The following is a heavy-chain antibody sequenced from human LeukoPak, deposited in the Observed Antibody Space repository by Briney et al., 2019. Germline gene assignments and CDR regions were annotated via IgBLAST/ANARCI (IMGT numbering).Heavy chain of an antibody. V-gene: IGHV3-66*01. Sequence: GGSLRLSCAASGLTVSNNYMSWVRQAPGKGLEWVSVIYSGGSTYYADSVKGRFTVSRDNSKSTLYLQMNSLRAEDTALYYCVRGLAAGTPEFYFDYWGQGTLVTVSS. CDR1: GLTVSNNY. CDR3: VRGLAAGTPEFYFDY. J-gene: IGHJ4*02. CDR2: IYSGGST. D-gene: IGHD6-13*01.